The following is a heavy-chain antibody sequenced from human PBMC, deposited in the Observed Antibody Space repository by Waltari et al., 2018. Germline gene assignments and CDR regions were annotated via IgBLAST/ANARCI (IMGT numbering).Heavy chain of an antibody. Sequence: QVQLQESGPGLVKPSETLSLTCAVSGYSISSGYYWGWIRQPPGKGLEWIGSIYHSGSTYYNPSLKSRVTLSVDTSKNQFSLKLSSVTAADTAVYYCAKSGYSYGRQNWFDPWGQGTLVTVSS. CDR3: AKSGYSYGRQNWFDP. J-gene: IGHJ5*02. V-gene: IGHV4-38-2*01. CDR2: IYHSGST. D-gene: IGHD5-18*01. CDR1: GYSISSGYY.